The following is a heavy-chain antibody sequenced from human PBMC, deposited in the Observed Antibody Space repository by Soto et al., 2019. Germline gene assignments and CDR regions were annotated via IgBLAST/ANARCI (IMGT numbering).Heavy chain of an antibody. CDR3: ARDRGNSPDYFDF. CDR2: IYYSRST. D-gene: IGHD1-1*01. Sequence: QVQLQESGPGLVKPSQTLSLTCTVSGGSIDNYEYYWTWIRQPPGKGLEWVGCIYYSRSTNYNPSLNSRLTISLDPSKNQFSLRLSSVSAADTAMCCCARDRGNSPDYFDFWGQRTLVTVSS. CDR1: GGSIDNYEYY. V-gene: IGHV4-30-4*01. J-gene: IGHJ4*02.